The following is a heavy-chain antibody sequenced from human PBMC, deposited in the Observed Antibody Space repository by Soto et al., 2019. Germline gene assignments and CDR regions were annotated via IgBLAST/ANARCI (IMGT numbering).Heavy chain of an antibody. CDR3: AKVPSYYDSSGYYNY. CDR2: ISGSGGST. V-gene: IGHV3-23*01. J-gene: IGHJ4*02. CDR1: GFTFSSYA. D-gene: IGHD3-22*01. Sequence: GGSLRLSCAASGFTFSSYAMSWVRQAPGKGLEWVSAISGSGGSTYYADPVKGRFTISRDNSKNTLYLQMNSLRAEDTAVYYCAKVPSYYDSSGYYNYWGQGTLVTAPQ.